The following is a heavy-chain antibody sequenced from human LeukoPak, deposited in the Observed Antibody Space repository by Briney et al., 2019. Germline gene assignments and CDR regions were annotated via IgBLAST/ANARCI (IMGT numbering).Heavy chain of an antibody. CDR2: ISYSETT. V-gene: IGHV4-59*01. CDR1: GGSISSFY. D-gene: IGHD5/OR15-5a*01. J-gene: IGHJ3*02. Sequence: SETLSLTCTVSGGSISSFYWSWIRQLPGKGLEYIGYISYSETTSYNPSLMSRVTISLDTSKNQFSLKLTSVTAADTAVYYCARDKGLPQTFDIWGQGTMVTVSS. CDR3: ARDKGLPQTFDI.